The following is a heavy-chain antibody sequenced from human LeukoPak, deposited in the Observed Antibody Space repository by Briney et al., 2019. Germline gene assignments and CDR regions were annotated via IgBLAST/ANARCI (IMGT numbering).Heavy chain of an antibody. V-gene: IGHV4-59*01. CDR2: IAYNENT. J-gene: IGHJ4*02. D-gene: IGHD6-19*01. Sequence: SETLSLTCTVSGGSISGYYWKWIRQPPGKGLEWVGYIAYNENTNYSPSLKSRLTMSIDPSKNQFSLRLRSVTAADTAVYYCARAGVSGWYGEYWGQGILVTVS. CDR1: GGSISGYY. CDR3: ARAGVSGWYGEY.